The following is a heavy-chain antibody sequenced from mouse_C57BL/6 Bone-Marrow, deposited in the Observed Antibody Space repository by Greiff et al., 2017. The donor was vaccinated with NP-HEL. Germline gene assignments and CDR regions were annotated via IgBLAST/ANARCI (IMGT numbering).Heavy chain of an antibody. J-gene: IGHJ4*01. CDR3: AREGGLRRRTYAMDY. Sequence: EVKLVESEGGLVQPGSSMKLSCTASGFTFSDYYIAWVRQVPEKGLEWVANINYDGSSTYYLDSLKSRFIISRDNAKNILYLQMSSLKSEDTATYYCAREGGLRRRTYAMDYWGQGTSVTVSS. D-gene: IGHD2-4*01. V-gene: IGHV5-16*01. CDR2: INYDGSST. CDR1: GFTFSDYY.